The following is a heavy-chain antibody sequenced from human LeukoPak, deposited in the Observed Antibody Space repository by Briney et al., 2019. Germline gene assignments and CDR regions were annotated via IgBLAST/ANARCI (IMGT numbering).Heavy chain of an antibody. D-gene: IGHD3-10*02. Sequence: NASETLSLTCAVYGGSFSGYYWSWIRQPPGKGLEWVSSISSSSSYIYYADSVKGRFTISRDNAKNSLYLQMNSLRAEDTAVYYCARDRYYVPDYWGQGTLVTVSS. J-gene: IGHJ4*02. CDR2: ISSSSSYI. CDR1: GGSFSGYY. CDR3: ARDRYYVPDY. V-gene: IGHV3-21*01.